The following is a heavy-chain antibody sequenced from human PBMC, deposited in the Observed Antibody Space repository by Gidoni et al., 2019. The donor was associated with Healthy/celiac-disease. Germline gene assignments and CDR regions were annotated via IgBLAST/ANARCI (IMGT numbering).Heavy chain of an antibody. V-gene: IGHV3-33*01. J-gene: IGHJ4*02. CDR1: GFTFSSYG. Sequence: QVQLVESGGGVVHPGRSLRLSCAASGFTFSSYGMHWVRQAPGKGLEWVAVIWYDGSNKYYADSVKGRFTISRDNSKNTLYLQMNSLRAEDTAVYYCARALRGSPTYFDYWGQGTLVTVSS. CDR2: IWYDGSNK. CDR3: ARALRGSPTYFDY. D-gene: IGHD3-16*01.